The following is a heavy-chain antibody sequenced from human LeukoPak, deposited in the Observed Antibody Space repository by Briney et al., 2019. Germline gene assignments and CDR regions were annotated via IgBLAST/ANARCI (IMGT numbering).Heavy chain of an antibody. Sequence: SETLSLTCTVSGGSVSSGSYFWSWIRQPPGKGLEWIGDIYYIGSTNYNPSLKSRVTISVDTSKNQFSLNLSPVTAADTAVYYCARDRRFNGMDVWGQGTTVTVSS. CDR3: ARDRRFNGMDV. CDR1: GGSVSSGSYF. CDR2: IYYIGST. V-gene: IGHV4-61*01. D-gene: IGHD3-3*01. J-gene: IGHJ6*02.